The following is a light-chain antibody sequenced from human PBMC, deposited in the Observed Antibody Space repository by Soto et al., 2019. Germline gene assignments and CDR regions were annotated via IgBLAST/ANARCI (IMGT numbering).Light chain of an antibody. V-gene: IGKV1-5*01. J-gene: IGKJ1*01. CDR3: QQYNGYSL. CDR2: DAS. CDR1: QSISGW. Sequence: DIQMTQSPSTLSASVGDRVTITCRASQSISGWLAWYQQKPGKAPKLLIYDASSLESGVPSRFSGIGYGTEFTLSISSLQPDDFATYYCQQYNGYSLFGQGTKVDIK.